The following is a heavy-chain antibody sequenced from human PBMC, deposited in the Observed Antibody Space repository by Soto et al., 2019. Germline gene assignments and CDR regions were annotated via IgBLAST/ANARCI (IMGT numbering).Heavy chain of an antibody. J-gene: IGHJ5*02. CDR3: AIRQQEVRYFGP. D-gene: IGHD1-1*01. CDR2: ISNDGSRT. CDR1: GFSFSDYG. V-gene: IGHV3-23*01. Sequence: GGSLRLSCVTSGFSFSDYGMGWVRQAPGKGLEWVSGISNDGSRTYYADAVKGRFSISRDNSKNTVYLQMNGLRHDDTAVFYCAIRQQEVRYFGPWGQGTLVTVSS.